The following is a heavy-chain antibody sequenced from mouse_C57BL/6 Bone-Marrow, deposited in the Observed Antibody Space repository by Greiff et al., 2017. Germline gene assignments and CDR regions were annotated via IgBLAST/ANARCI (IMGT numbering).Heavy chain of an antibody. V-gene: IGHV1-80*01. D-gene: IGHD2-4*01. J-gene: IGHJ2*01. Sequence: QVQLQQSGAELVKPGASVKISCKASGYAFSSYWMNWVKQRPGKGLAWIGQIYPGDGDTKYTGKFKGKATLTADKSSSTAYMQLSSLTSEDSAVYLWSRVDYYYCDYWGQGTTLTVTS. CDR2: IYPGDGDT. CDR3: SRVDYYYCDY. CDR1: GYAFSSYW.